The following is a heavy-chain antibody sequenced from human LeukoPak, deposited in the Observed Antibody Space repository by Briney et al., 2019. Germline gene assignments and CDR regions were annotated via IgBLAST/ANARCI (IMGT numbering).Heavy chain of an antibody. CDR2: IYTSGST. CDR3: ARRLYGSGSYYAGDAFDI. CDR1: GGSISSYY. V-gene: IGHV4-4*07. J-gene: IGHJ3*02. D-gene: IGHD3-10*01. Sequence: PSETLSLTCTVSGGSISSYYWSWIRQPAGKGLEWIGRIYTSGSTNYNPSLKSRVTMSVDTPKNQFSLKLSSVIAADTAVYYCARRLYGSGSYYAGDAFDIWGQGTMVTVSS.